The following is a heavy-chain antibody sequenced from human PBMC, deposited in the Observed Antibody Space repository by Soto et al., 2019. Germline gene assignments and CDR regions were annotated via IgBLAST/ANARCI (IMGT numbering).Heavy chain of an antibody. CDR2: IIPMFDTP. Sequence: QVQLVQSGAEVKKPGSSVKVSCKASGGTFSSDSFSWVRQAPGQGLEWMGGIIPMFDTPIYAQKFQDRVTITADESTSTAYMQLRSLRSGATAVYYCARSGGLDRDFNYWGQGFLVTVSS. J-gene: IGHJ4*02. CDR3: ARSGGLDRDFNY. CDR1: GGTFSSDS. D-gene: IGHD2-15*01. V-gene: IGHV1-69*12.